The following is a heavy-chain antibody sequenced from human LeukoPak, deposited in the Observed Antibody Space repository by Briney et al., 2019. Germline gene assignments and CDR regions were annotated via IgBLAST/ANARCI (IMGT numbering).Heavy chain of an antibody. CDR3: ARHSGSYYGDYYYYYGMDV. CDR1: GSSFTSYW. V-gene: IGHV5-51*01. D-gene: IGHD1-26*01. J-gene: IGHJ6*02. Sequence: GESLKISCKGPGSSFTSYWIGWVRQMPGKGLEWMGIMYPGDSDTRYSPSFQGQVTISADKSISTAYLQWSSLKASDTAMYYCARHSGSYYGDYYYYYGMDVWGQGTTVTVSS. CDR2: MYPGDSDT.